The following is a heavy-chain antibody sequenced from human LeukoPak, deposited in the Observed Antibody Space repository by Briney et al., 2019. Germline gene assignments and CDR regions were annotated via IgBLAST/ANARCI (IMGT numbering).Heavy chain of an antibody. V-gene: IGHV4-61*01. J-gene: IGHJ4*02. CDR2: IYYSGST. CDR1: GGSVSSGSYY. CDR3: ARDWSGSYSTFDY. Sequence: SETLSLTCTVSGGSVSSGSYYWSWIRQPPGKGLEWIGYIYYSGSTNYNPSLKSRVTISVDTFKNQFSLKLSSVTAADTAVYYCARDWSGSYSTFDYWGQGTLVTVSS. D-gene: IGHD1-26*01.